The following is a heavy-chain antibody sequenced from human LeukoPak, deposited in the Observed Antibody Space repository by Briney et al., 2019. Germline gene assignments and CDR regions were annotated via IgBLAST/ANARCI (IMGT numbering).Heavy chain of an antibody. Sequence: PGGSLRLSCAASGFTFSSYAMSWVRQAPGKGLEWVSAISGSGGSTYYADSVKGRFTISRDNSKNTLYLQMNSLRAEDTAVYYCAKSRSLVRGVNWFDPWGQGTLVTVSS. J-gene: IGHJ5*02. CDR3: AKSRSLVRGVNWFDP. V-gene: IGHV3-23*01. CDR2: ISGSGGST. CDR1: GFTFSSYA. D-gene: IGHD3-10*01.